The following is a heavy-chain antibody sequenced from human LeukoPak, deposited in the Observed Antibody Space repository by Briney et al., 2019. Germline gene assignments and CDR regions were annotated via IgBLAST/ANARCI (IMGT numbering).Heavy chain of an antibody. Sequence: PTGGSLRLSCAASGFTFSSYWMHWVRHTPGKGLVWVSRIKGDGSSTSYADSVKGRFTISRDNAKNSLYLQMNSLRAEDTAVYYCARHSTTSYGMDVWGQGTTVTVSS. CDR1: GFTFSSYW. V-gene: IGHV3-74*01. D-gene: IGHD1-1*01. CDR3: ARHSTTSYGMDV. CDR2: IKGDGSST. J-gene: IGHJ6*02.